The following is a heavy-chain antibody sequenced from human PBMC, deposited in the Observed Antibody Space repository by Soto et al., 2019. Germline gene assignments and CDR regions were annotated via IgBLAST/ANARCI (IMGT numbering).Heavy chain of an antibody. V-gene: IGHV3-64D*06. CDR2: IRGNGDPP. Sequence: LRLSCSASGFTFSSYAMHWVRQAPGKGLEYVSGIRGNGDPPFYADSVKGRFTISRDNSKNTLYLQMSSLGADDTAVYYCVKSRGGNNFDFFDWGQGALVTVS. CDR1: GFTFSSYA. CDR3: VKSRGGNNFDFFD. J-gene: IGHJ4*02. D-gene: IGHD5-12*01.